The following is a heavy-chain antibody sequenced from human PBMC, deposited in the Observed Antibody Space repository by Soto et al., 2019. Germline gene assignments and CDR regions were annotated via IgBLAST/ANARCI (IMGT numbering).Heavy chain of an antibody. CDR3: ARDRLRLGELSLIGYFDY. D-gene: IGHD3-16*02. V-gene: IGHV3-30-3*01. CDR1: GFTFSSYA. Sequence: QVQLVESGGGVVQPGRSLRLSCAASGFTFSSYAMHWVRQAPGRGLEWVATISYDGNNKYYADSVKGRFTISRDNSKNTVYLQMNSLRAEDTAESYCARDRLRLGELSLIGYFDYWGQGTLVTVSS. J-gene: IGHJ4*02. CDR2: ISYDGNNK.